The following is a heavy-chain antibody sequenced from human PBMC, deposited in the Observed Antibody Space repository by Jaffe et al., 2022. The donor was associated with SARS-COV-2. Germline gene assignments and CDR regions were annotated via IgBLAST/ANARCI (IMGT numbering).Heavy chain of an antibody. V-gene: IGHV3-23*04. CDR1: GFTFRIHA. D-gene: IGHD3-22*01. J-gene: IGHJ4*02. CDR3: ATSQYYYDSTGYYFDY. Sequence: EVQLVESGGGLVQAGGSLRLSCAASGFTFRIHAMSWVRQAPGKGLEWVSAMSGDETSIFYLDSVKGRFTISRDNSKNTLYLQMNSLRAEDTAVYYCATSQYYYDSTGYYFDYWGQGALVTVSS. CDR2: MSGDETSI.